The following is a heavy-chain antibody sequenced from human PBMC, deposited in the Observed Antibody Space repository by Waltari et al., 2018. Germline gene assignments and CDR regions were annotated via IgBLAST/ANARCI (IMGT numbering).Heavy chain of an antibody. CDR1: GYTFTGYY. CDR3: ARTHIVVVTAIPGHDAFDI. V-gene: IGHV1-2*02. CDR2: INPNSGGT. D-gene: IGHD2-21*02. Sequence: VQLVQSGAEVKKPGASVKVSCKASGYTFTGYYMPWVRQAPGQGLEWMGWINPNSGGTNYAQKFQGRVTMTRDTSISTAYMELSRLRSDDTAVYYCARTHIVVVTAIPGHDAFDIWGQGTMVTVSS. J-gene: IGHJ3*02.